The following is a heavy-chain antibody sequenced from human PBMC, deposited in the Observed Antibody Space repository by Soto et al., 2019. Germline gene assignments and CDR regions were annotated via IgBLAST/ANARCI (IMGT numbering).Heavy chain of an antibody. D-gene: IGHD3-22*01. J-gene: IGHJ4*02. Sequence: GSLRLSCATSGFTFSSHEMDWVRQAPGKGLEWVSYISSSGSTIYYADSVKGRFTISRDNAKNSLYLQMNSLRAEDTAVYYCARSELNYYDRSWSSDYWCQGPQVT. CDR1: GFTFSSHE. CDR3: ARSELNYYDRSWSSDY. CDR2: ISSSGSTI. V-gene: IGHV3-48*03.